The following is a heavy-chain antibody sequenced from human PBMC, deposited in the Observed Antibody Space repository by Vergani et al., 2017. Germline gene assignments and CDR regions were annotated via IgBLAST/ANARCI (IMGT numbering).Heavy chain of an antibody. CDR3: ARVEGLEESAYDYVWGSYYMDV. D-gene: IGHD3-16*01. CDR2: INHSGST. Sequence: QVQLQQWGAGLLKPSETLSLTCAVYGGSFSGYYWSWIRQPPGKGLEWIGEINHSGSTNYNPSLKSRVTISVDTSKNQFSLKLSSVTAADTAVYYCARVEGLEESAYDYVWGSYYMDVWGQGTTVTVSS. V-gene: IGHV4-34*01. J-gene: IGHJ6*02. CDR1: GGSFSGYY.